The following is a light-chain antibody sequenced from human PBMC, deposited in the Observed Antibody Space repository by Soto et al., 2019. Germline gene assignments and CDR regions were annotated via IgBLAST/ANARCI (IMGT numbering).Light chain of an antibody. J-gene: IGLJ1*01. V-gene: IGLV2-14*01. CDR2: EVS. CDR1: SSDVGGYNY. Sequence: QSVLTQPASVSGSPGQSITISCTGTSSDVGGYNYVSWYQQHPGKAPKLMIYEVSNRPSGVSNRFSGSKSGNTASLTISGLQAEDEADYYCSSYTSSSTPFCVFGTGTKLTVL. CDR3: SSYTSSSTPFCV.